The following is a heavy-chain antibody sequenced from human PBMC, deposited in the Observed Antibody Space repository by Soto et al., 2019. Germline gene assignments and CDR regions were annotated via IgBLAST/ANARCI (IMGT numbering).Heavy chain of an antibody. CDR2: ISGSGGST. D-gene: IGHD1-7*01. CDR1: GFTFSSYA. V-gene: IGHV3-23*01. Sequence: GGSLRLSCAASGFTFSSYAMSWVRQAPGKGLEWVSAISGSGGSTYYADSVKGRFTISRDNSKNTLYLQMNSLRAEDTAVYYCAKAPSPGGWNCLGWFDPWGQGTLVTVSS. J-gene: IGHJ5*02. CDR3: AKAPSPGGWNCLGWFDP.